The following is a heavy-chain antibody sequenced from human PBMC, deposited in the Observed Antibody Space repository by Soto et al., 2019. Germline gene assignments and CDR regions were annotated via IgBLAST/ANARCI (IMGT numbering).Heavy chain of an antibody. Sequence: ASETLSLTCAVYGGSFSGYYWSWIRQPPGKGLEWIGEINHSGSTNYNPSLKSRVTISVDTSKNQFSLKLSSVTAADTAVYYCARGLEGSGSYSANFDYWGQGTLVTVSS. CDR1: GGSFSGYY. CDR2: INHSGST. V-gene: IGHV4-34*01. D-gene: IGHD3-10*01. CDR3: ARGLEGSGSYSANFDY. J-gene: IGHJ4*02.